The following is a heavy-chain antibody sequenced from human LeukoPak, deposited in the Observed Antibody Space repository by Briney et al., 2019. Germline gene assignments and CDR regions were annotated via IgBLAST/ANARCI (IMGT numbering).Heavy chain of an antibody. Sequence: PGGSLRLSCAASGFTFSSVGMNWVRQAPGKGLEWISYISSTSSTIYYADSVKGRFTISRDSAKNSLYLQTNSLRAEDTAVYYCARHYSGAYGLGYWGQGTLVTVSS. D-gene: IGHD1-26*01. CDR1: GFTFSSVG. CDR3: ARHYSGAYGLGY. J-gene: IGHJ4*02. CDR2: ISSTSSTI. V-gene: IGHV3-48*01.